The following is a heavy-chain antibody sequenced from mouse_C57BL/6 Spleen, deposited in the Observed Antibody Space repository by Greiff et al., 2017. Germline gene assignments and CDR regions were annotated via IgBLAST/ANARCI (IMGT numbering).Heavy chain of an antibody. CDR2: IHPNSGST. Sequence: QVQLQQPGAELVKPGASVKLSCKASGYTFTSYWMHWVKQRPGQGLEWIGMIHPNSGSTNDNEKFKSKATLTVDKSSSTAYMQISSLTSEASAVYYCARGGSSNAMDYWGQGTSVTVSS. D-gene: IGHD1-1*01. CDR1: GYTFTSYW. J-gene: IGHJ4*01. V-gene: IGHV1-64*01. CDR3: ARGGSSNAMDY.